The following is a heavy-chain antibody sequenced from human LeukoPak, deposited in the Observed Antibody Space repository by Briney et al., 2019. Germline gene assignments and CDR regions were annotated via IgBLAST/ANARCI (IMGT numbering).Heavy chain of an antibody. Sequence: KPGGSLRLSCAASGFTFSDYYMSWIRQAPGKGLEWVSYISSSGSTIYYADSVKGRFTISRDNAKNSLYLQMNSLRAEDTAVYYCTSTVTHINYYYYMDVWGKGTTVTVSS. CDR2: ISSSGSTI. CDR3: TSTVTHINYYYYMDV. J-gene: IGHJ6*03. D-gene: IGHD4-17*01. V-gene: IGHV3-11*04. CDR1: GFTFSDYY.